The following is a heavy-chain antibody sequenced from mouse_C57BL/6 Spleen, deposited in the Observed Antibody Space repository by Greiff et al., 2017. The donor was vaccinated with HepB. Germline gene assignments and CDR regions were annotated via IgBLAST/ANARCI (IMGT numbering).Heavy chain of an antibody. CDR2: ISSGSSTI. Sequence: EVKLQESGGGLVKPGGSLKLSCAASGFTFSDYGMHWVRQAPEKGLEWVAYISSGSSTIYYADTVKGRFTISRDNAKNTLFLQMTSLRSEDTAMYYCARDYYGSRYFDYWGQGTTLTVSS. D-gene: IGHD1-1*01. J-gene: IGHJ2*01. CDR3: ARDYYGSRYFDY. V-gene: IGHV5-17*01. CDR1: GFTFSDYG.